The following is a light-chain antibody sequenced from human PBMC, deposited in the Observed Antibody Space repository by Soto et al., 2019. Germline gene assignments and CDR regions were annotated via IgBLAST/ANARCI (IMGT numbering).Light chain of an antibody. J-gene: IGKJ1*01. Sequence: DIQMIQSPSTLSASVGDRVTITCRASQSISSWLAWYQQKPGKAPKLLIYKASSLESGVPSRFSGSGSGTEFTLTISSLQPDDFATYYCQQYNSYEGTFGQGTKVDIK. CDR2: KAS. CDR1: QSISSW. CDR3: QQYNSYEGT. V-gene: IGKV1-5*03.